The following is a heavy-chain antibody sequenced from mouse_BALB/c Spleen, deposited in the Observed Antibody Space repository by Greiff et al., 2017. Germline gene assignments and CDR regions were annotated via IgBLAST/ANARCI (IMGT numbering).Heavy chain of an antibody. CDR2: INPSSGYT. Sequence: QVQLQQSGAELARPGASVKMSCKASGYTFTSYTMHWVKQRPGQGLEWIGYINPSSGYTNYNQKFKDKATLTADKSSSTAYMQLSSLTSEDSAVYYCARGGSGGAMDYWGQGTSVTVSS. CDR1: GYTFTSYT. CDR3: ARGGSGGAMDY. V-gene: IGHV1-4*01. J-gene: IGHJ4*01. D-gene: IGHD3-2*02.